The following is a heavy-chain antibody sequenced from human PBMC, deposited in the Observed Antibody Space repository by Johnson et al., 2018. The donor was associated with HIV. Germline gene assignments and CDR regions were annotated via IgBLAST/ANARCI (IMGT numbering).Heavy chain of an antibody. Sequence: EVQLVESGGGLVKPGGSLRLSCAASGFTFSNSWMSWVRQAPGKGLEWVGRIKSKTDGGTTDYAAPVKGRFTISRDDSKNTLYLQMNSLKTEDTAVYYCTTDLGYYDSSGGDCYDVFDIWGQGTKVTVSS. CDR3: TTDLGYYDSSGGDCYDVFDI. V-gene: IGHV3-15*01. D-gene: IGHD3-22*01. J-gene: IGHJ3*02. CDR2: IKSKTDGGTT. CDR1: GFTFSNSW.